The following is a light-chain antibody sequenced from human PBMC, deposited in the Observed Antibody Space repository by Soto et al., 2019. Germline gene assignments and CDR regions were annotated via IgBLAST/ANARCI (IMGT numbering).Light chain of an antibody. J-gene: IGKJ2*01. CDR2: GAS. V-gene: IGKV3-15*01. CDR1: QSISRS. Sequence: EIVMTQSPATLSVSPGERATLSCRASQSISRSLAWYQQKPGQAPRLLIYGASTRATGIPARFSGSGSGTEFTLTIRSLQSEDFAVYYCQQYNNGPTYTFGQGTKLEIK. CDR3: QQYNNGPTYT.